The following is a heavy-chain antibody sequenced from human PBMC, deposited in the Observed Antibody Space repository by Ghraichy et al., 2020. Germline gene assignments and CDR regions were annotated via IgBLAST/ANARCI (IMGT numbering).Heavy chain of an antibody. CDR3: AREPGGYDFWSGLLYYYGMDV. CDR1: GYTFTSYG. V-gene: IGHV1-18*01. CDR2: ISAYNGNT. D-gene: IGHD3-3*01. J-gene: IGHJ6*02. Sequence: ASVKVSCKASGYTFTSYGISWVRQAPGQGLEWMGWISAYNGNTNYAQKLQGRVTMTTDTSTSTAYMELRSLRSDDTAVYYCAREPGGYDFWSGLLYYYGMDVWGQGTTVTVSS.